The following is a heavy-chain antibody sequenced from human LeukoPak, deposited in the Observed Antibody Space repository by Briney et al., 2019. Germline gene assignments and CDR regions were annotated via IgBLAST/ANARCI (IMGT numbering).Heavy chain of an antibody. CDR1: GFTVGSNY. J-gene: IGHJ6*03. CDR2: IYSGGST. CDR3: ARGIHSSWYRDYYYYYYMDV. Sequence: GGSLRLSCAASGFTVGSNYMSWVRQAPGKGLEWVSVIYSGGSTYYADSVKGRFIISRDNSKNTLYLQMNSLRAEDTAVYYCARGIHSSWYRDYYYYYYMDVWGKGTTVTVSS. D-gene: IGHD6-13*01. V-gene: IGHV3-53*01.